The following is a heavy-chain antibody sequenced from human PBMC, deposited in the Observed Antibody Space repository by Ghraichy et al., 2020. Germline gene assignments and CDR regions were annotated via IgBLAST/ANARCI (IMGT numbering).Heavy chain of an antibody. CDR2: LSGSGDST. J-gene: IGHJ6*02. D-gene: IGHD1-26*01. CDR3: AKEQVGATASTYFGMDV. CDR1: GFTFSSYV. V-gene: IGHV3-23*01. Sequence: GESLNISCAASGFTFSSYVMSWVRQAPGKGLEWVSALSGSGDSTYSADSVKGRFTISRDNSQNTLYLQMNSLRVEDTAVYYCAKEQVGATASTYFGMDVWGQGTTVTVTS.